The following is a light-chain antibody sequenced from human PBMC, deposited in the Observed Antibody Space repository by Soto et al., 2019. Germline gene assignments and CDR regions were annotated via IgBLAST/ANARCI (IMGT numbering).Light chain of an antibody. J-gene: IGKJ3*01. Sequence: EIVLTQSPGTLSLSPGERATLSCRASQSVSVNSLAWYQQKGGQAPRLLIYAASTRATGVPDRFSGTGSGTDFALTISRLETDDSEVYYCQQYGGSPFTFGPGTKVDIK. V-gene: IGKV3-20*01. CDR3: QQYGGSPFT. CDR2: AAS. CDR1: QSVSVNS.